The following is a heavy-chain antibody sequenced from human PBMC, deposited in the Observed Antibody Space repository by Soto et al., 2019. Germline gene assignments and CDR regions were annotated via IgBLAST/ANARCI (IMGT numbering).Heavy chain of an antibody. CDR3: ARERDRYSKLYYYYGMDV. Sequence: PSETLSLTCAVSGYSISSGYYWGWIRQPPGKGLEWIGSIYHSGSTYYNPSLKSRVTISVDTSKNQFSLKLSSVTAADTAVYYCARERDRYSKLYYYYGMDVWGQGTTVTVSS. CDR2: IYHSGST. D-gene: IGHD4-4*01. V-gene: IGHV4-38-2*02. CDR1: GYSISSGYY. J-gene: IGHJ6*02.